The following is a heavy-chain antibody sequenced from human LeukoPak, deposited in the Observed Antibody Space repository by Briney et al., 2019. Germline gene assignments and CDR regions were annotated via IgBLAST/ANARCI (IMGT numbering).Heavy chain of an antibody. Sequence: PPGGSLRLSCAASGFTFSSYWMHWVRQAPGKGLVWVSRISSDGSSTSYADSVKGRFTIFRDNAKNTLYLQMNSLGAEDTAVYYCARALPPSVNTPWKWGQGTQVIVSS. CDR1: GFTFSSYW. CDR2: ISSDGSST. D-gene: IGHD1-1*01. CDR3: ARALPPSVNTPWK. J-gene: IGHJ4*02. V-gene: IGHV3-74*01.